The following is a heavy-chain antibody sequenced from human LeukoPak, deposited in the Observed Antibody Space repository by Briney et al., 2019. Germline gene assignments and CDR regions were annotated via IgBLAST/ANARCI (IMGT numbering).Heavy chain of an antibody. CDR2: INPNSGGT. Sequence: GASVKVSCKASGYTFTGYYMHWVRQAPGQGLEWMGWINPNSGGTNYAQKFQGRVTMTRDTSISTAYMELSRLGSDDTAVYYCARDADCSSTSCYGGLRNWFDPWGQGTLVTVSS. D-gene: IGHD2-2*01. J-gene: IGHJ5*02. CDR1: GYTFTGYY. CDR3: ARDADCSSTSCYGGLRNWFDP. V-gene: IGHV1-2*02.